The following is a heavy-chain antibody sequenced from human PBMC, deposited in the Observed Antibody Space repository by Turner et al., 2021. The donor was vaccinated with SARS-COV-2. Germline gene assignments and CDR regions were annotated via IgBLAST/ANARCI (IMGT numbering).Heavy chain of an antibody. D-gene: IGHD3-22*01. CDR3: AKADRILIVVVITLFDY. CDR2: ISGSCGST. Sequence: EVQLLDSGGGLLRPGGSLRLSSAASGFTFSSYAMSWVRQARVKGLEWVSAISGSCGSTYYADSVKGRFTISRDNSKNTLYLQMNSLRAEDTAVYYCAKADRILIVVVITLFDYGGQGTLVTVSS. J-gene: IGHJ4*02. CDR1: GFTFSSYA. V-gene: IGHV3-23*01.